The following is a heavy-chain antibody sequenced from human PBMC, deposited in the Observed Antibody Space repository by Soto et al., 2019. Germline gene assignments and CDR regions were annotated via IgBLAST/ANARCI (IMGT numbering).Heavy chain of an antibody. CDR2: IIPILGIA. V-gene: IGHV1-69*02. CDR3: ARGNYGDYALYYFDY. D-gene: IGHD4-17*01. J-gene: IGHJ4*02. Sequence: SVKVSCKASGGTFSSYTISWVRQAPGQGLEWMGRIIPILGIADYAQKFQGRVTITADKSTSTAYMELSSLRSEDTAVYYCARGNYGDYALYYFDYWGQGTLVTVSS. CDR1: GGTFSSYT.